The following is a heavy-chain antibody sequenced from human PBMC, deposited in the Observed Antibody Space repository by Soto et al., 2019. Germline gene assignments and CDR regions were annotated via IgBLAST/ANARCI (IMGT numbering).Heavy chain of an antibody. Sequence: VGYLRLSCAVPGCILSSHGMNWVRQAPCKGLQWVAFISSDGSKVNYRDSVKGRFTISRDNAKDTLSLQMTSLRSEDTAVYYCVKEITVPPLHLWGQGTVVTASS. CDR1: GCILSSHG. J-gene: IGHJ4*02. CDR2: ISSDGSKV. CDR3: VKEITVPPLHL. V-gene: IGHV3-30*18.